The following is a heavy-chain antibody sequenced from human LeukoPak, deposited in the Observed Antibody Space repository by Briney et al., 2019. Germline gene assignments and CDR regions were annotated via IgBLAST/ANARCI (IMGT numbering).Heavy chain of an antibody. J-gene: IGHJ4*02. CDR3: ARERDHGYSYGFVLDS. Sequence: SETLSLTCTVSGGSMNTYYWTWLRQPAGKGLGWLGRMYHSGTTNYNSPLYNPSLSSRVTMSVDGAKNQFSLRLKSVTTADTANFCARERDHGYSYGFVLDSWGQGSLVTVSS. V-gene: IGHV4-4*07. CDR2: MYHSGTT. D-gene: IGHD5-18*01. CDR1: GGSMNTYY.